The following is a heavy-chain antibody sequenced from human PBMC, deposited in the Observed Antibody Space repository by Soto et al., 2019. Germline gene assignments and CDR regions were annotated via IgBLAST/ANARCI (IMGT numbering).Heavy chain of an antibody. CDR3: AGRWVYYGSGNQYYYHGVGV. CDR1: GGSFSGYY. Sequence: AETRSLTCAVYGGSFSGYYWSWIRQPPGKGLEWIGEINHSGRTNYNPSLKSRVTISVDTSKNQFSLKLSSVTAADTAVYYCAGRWVYYGSGNQYYYHGVGVWGQGNTVSASS. J-gene: IGHJ6*01. CDR2: INHSGRT. V-gene: IGHV4-34*01. D-gene: IGHD3-10*01.